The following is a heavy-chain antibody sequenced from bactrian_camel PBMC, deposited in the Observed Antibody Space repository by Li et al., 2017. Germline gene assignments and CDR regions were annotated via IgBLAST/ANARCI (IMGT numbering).Heavy chain of an antibody. CDR3: AAARTLTDWARGRAD. CDR2: ISTSGGP. D-gene: IGHD5*01. J-gene: IGHJ4*01. Sequence: VQLVESGGGLVQPGGSLRLSCAASGFTFSAYNMNWVRQAPGKGLEWISLISTSGGPDYAVSVKGRFTISRDNAKNTVYLQMNNLRPEDTATYTCAAARTLTDWARGRADWGQGTQVTVS. V-gene: IGHV3S40*01. CDR1: GFTFSAYN.